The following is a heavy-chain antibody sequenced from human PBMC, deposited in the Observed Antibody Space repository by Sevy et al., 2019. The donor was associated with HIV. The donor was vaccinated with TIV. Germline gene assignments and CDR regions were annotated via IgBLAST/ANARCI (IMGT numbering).Heavy chain of an antibody. CDR2: ISGDTRTI. D-gene: IGHD3-16*02. Sequence: GGSLRLSCSASGFTFSNNGMDWVRQAPGKGLEWISYISGDTRTIYYADSVRGRFSVSGDNARNSLFLHMNSLRDDDSAVYYCARNVWGTFRYDDFWGQGTLVTVSS. V-gene: IGHV3-48*02. CDR1: GFTFSNNG. J-gene: IGHJ4*02. CDR3: ARNVWGTFRYDDF.